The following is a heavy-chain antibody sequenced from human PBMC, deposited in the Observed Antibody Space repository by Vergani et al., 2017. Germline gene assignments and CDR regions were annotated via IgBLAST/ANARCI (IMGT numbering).Heavy chain of an antibody. CDR1: GGSISSSSYY. D-gene: IGHD4-17*01. CDR3: ARQEEDYGEADAFDI. CDR2: IYYSGST. J-gene: IGHJ3*02. Sequence: QLQLQESGPGLVKPSETLSLTCTVSGGSISSSSYYWGWIRQPPGKGLEWIGSIYYSGSTYYNPSLKSRVTISVDTSKNQFSLKLSSVTAGDTAVYYCARQEEDYGEADAFDIWGQGTMVTVSS. V-gene: IGHV4-39*01.